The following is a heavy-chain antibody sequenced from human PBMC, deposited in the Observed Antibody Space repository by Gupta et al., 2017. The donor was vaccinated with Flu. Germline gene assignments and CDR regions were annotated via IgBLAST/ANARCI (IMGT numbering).Heavy chain of an antibody. Sequence: GLEWMGRIDPSDSYTNYSPSFQGHVTISADKSISTAYLQWSSLKASDTAMYYCARTGIGRNWFDPWGQGTLVTVSS. CDR3: ARTGIGRNWFDP. J-gene: IGHJ5*02. V-gene: IGHV5-10-1*01. D-gene: IGHD3-10*01. CDR2: IDPSDSYT.